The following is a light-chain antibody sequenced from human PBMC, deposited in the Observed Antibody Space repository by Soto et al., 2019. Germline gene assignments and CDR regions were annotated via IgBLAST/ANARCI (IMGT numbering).Light chain of an antibody. CDR1: SSDVGAHNY. V-gene: IGLV2-14*03. CDR3: SSYRSGSTLV. J-gene: IGLJ2*01. CDR2: GVS. Sequence: QSALTQPASVSGSPGQSITIACTGTSSDVGAHNYVCWYQHHPGKAPKLMIYGVSNRLSGVSNRFSGSKSGNTATLTISGLQAEDEADYYCSSYRSGSTLVFGGGTKLTVL.